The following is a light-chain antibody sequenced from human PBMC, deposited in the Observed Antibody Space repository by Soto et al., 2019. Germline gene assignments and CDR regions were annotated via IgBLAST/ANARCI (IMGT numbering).Light chain of an antibody. J-gene: IGLJ3*02. Sequence: QSVLTQPPPVSGTPGQRVAISCSGSASNIGSNFVYWYQQLPGTAPRLLIYRNNERPSGVPDRFSTSKSGTSSSLAITGLRSEDEGHYYCASWDHTLAGRWVFGGGTKLTVL. CDR1: ASNIGSNF. CDR2: RNN. V-gene: IGLV1-47*01. CDR3: ASWDHTLAGRWV.